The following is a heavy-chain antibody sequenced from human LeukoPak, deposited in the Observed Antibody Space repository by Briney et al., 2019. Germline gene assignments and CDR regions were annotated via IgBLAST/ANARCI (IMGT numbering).Heavy chain of an antibody. CDR3: AKGEDHGSGTVHFAS. V-gene: IGHV4-4*02. J-gene: IGHJ4*02. D-gene: IGHD3-10*01. CDR1: GGSISSSNW. Sequence: PSGTLSLTCAVSGGSISSSNWWSWVRQPPGKGLEWIGEIYHGGSTNYNPSLKRRVAMSVDRSRNQFSLQLSSVTAADTAVYYCAKGEDHGSGTVHFASWGQGTLVTVSS. CDR2: IYHGGST.